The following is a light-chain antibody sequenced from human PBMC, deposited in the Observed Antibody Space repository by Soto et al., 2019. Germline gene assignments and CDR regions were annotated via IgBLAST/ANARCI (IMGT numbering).Light chain of an antibody. CDR3: LQYNDWPRT. CDR2: DAS. J-gene: IGKJ1*01. CDR1: QSVSST. Sequence: KVMTQSPATLSVSPWERATLSCRASQSVSSTLAWYQQKPGQAPRLLIYDASTRANGIPARFSGSGSGTEFTLTISNLQSEDFAVYYCLQYNDWPRTLGQGTKVDIK. V-gene: IGKV3-15*01.